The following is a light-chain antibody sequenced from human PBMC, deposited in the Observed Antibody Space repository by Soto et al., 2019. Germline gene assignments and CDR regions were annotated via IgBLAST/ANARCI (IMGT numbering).Light chain of an antibody. CDR2: EVN. J-gene: IGLJ2*01. CDR1: SSDVGYYNY. Sequence: QSVLTQPPSASGSPGQSVTISCTGTSSDVGYYNYVSWYQQHPGKAPKLIIYEVNKRPSGVPDRFSVSKSGNTASLTVSGLQAEDEAEYYCPSYAVGINVVFGGGTKVTVL. CDR3: PSYAVGINVV. V-gene: IGLV2-8*01.